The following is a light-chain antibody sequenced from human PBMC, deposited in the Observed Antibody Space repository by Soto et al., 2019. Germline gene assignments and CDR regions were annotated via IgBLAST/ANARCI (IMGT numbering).Light chain of an antibody. CDR2: GAS. CDR3: QQYYSYPPT. Sequence: EIVMTQSPATLSVSPGERATLSCRASQSVSSNLAWYQQKPGQAPRLLIYGASTRATGIPARFSGSGSGTEFTLTISCLQSEDFATYYCQQYYSYPPTCGQGTKVDIK. V-gene: IGKV3-15*01. CDR1: QSVSSN. J-gene: IGKJ1*01.